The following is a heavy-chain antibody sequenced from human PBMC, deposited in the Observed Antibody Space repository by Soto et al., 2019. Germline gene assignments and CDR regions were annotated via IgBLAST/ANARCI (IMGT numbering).Heavy chain of an antibody. CDR2: ISGSGGST. V-gene: IGHV3-23*01. CDR1: GFTFSSYA. CDR3: AKIEEGYDFWSGYPMDEYYYYGMDV. D-gene: IGHD3-3*01. J-gene: IGHJ6*02. Sequence: GGSLRLSCAASGFTFSSYAMSWVRQAPGKGLEWVSAISGSGGSTYYADSVKGRFTISRDNSKNTLYLQMNSLRAEDTAVYYCAKIEEGYDFWSGYPMDEYYYYGMDVWGQGTTVTVSS.